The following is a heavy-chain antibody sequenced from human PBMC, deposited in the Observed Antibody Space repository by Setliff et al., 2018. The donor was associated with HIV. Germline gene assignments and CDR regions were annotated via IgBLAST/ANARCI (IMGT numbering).Heavy chain of an antibody. CDR3: AREFSLRWHIAFDI. V-gene: IGHV4-39*02. CDR2: IYHTGST. Sequence: PSETLSLTCTVSGGSINSTSYYWGWIRQPPGNGLEWIGSIYHTGSTYYKPSLKSRFTISRDNAKNSLYLQMNSLRAEDTAVYYCAREFSLRWHIAFDIWGQGTMVTVSS. D-gene: IGHD2-21*01. CDR1: GGSINSTSYY. J-gene: IGHJ3*02.